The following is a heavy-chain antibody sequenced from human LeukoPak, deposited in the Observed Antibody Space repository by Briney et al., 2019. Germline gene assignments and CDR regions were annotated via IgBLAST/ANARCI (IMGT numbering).Heavy chain of an antibody. J-gene: IGHJ4*02. CDR1: GFTFSTYA. CDR2: TSGSGRNT. CDR3: AKDPGSNSYGSFDN. D-gene: IGHD5-18*01. Sequence: GGSLRLSCAASGFTFSTYAMSWARQAPGKGLEWVSSTSGSGRNTYYADSVKGRFTISRDNSKNTLYLQMNSLRVEDTAIYYCAKDPGSNSYGSFDNWGQGTLVTVSS. V-gene: IGHV3-23*01.